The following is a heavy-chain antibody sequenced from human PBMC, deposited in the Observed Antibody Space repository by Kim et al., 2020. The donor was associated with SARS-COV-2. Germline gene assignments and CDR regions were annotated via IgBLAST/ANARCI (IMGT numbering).Heavy chain of an antibody. CDR1: GYTFTSYA. Sequence: ASVKVSCKASGYTFTSYAMHWVRQAPGQRLEWMGWINAGNGNTKYSQKFQGRVTITRDTSASTAYMELSSLRSEDTAVYYCARDYRFDWLFSAYDAFDIWGQGTMVTVSS. V-gene: IGHV1-3*01. CDR3: ARDYRFDWLFSAYDAFDI. J-gene: IGHJ3*02. D-gene: IGHD3-9*01. CDR2: INAGNGNT.